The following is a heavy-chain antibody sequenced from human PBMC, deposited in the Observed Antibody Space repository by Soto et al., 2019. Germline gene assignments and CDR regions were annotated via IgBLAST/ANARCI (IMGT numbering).Heavy chain of an antibody. CDR3: ATLLSVVVVAATPYYFDY. CDR1: GFTFSSYA. CDR2: ISGSGGST. D-gene: IGHD2-15*01. V-gene: IGHV3-23*01. J-gene: IGHJ4*02. Sequence: EVQLLESGGGLVQPGGSLRLSCAASGFTFSSYAMSWVRQAPGKGLEWVSAISGSGGSTYYADSVKGRFTISRDNSKNTLYLQMNSLRAEDTSVYYCATLLSVVVVAATPYYFDYWGRGSLVTVSS.